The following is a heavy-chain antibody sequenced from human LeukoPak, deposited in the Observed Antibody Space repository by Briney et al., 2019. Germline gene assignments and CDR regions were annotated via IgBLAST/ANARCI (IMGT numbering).Heavy chain of an antibody. D-gene: IGHD3-16*02. CDR1: GFTFSSYS. CDR3: ARGGPEVPAAIWYHYVWGSYRYTGYDY. CDR2: ISSSSSTI. J-gene: IGHJ4*02. Sequence: PGGSLRLSCAASGFTFSSYSMNWVRQAPGKGLEWVSYISSSSSTIYYADSVKGRFTISRDNAKNSLYLQMNSLRAEDTAVYYCARGGPEVPAAIWYHYVWGSYRYTGYDYWGQGTLVTVSS. V-gene: IGHV3-48*01.